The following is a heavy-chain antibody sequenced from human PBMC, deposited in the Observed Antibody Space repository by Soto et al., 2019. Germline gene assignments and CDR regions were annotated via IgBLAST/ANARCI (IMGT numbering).Heavy chain of an antibody. V-gene: IGHV4-61*08. D-gene: IGHD3-16*01. J-gene: IGHJ5*02. CDR1: GDAVSSGGYY. CDR2: VYFSGST. Sequence: WETLSLTCSVSGDAVSSGGYYWSWIRQPPGKGLEWIGRVYFSGSTNYIPSLKSRVTMSVDTAKNQFSLRLSSVTAADTAVYYCARIPVDTYMIYWSDPWGQGTQVTVSS. CDR3: ARIPVDTYMIYWSDP.